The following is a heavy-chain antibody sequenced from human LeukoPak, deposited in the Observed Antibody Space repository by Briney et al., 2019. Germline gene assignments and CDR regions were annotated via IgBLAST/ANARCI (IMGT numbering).Heavy chain of an antibody. D-gene: IGHD6-13*01. V-gene: IGHV3-9*01. Sequence: GGSLRLSCAASGFTFDDYVMNWVRQAPGKGLEWVSGISWNSGTIGYADSVKGRFTISRDNAMNSLYLQMNSLRAEDTAIYYCARSLPYGTTWYGRSDFWGQGTLVTVSS. CDR1: GFTFDDYV. J-gene: IGHJ4*02. CDR2: ISWNSGTI. CDR3: ARSLPYGTTWYGRSDF.